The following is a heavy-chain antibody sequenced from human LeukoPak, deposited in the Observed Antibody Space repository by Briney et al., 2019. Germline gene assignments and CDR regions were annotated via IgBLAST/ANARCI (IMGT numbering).Heavy chain of an antibody. V-gene: IGHV4-39*07. CDR2: INHGGST. CDR1: GGSISSGSYY. Sequence: SETLSLTCTVSGGSISSGSYYWGWIRQPPGKGLEWIGIINHGGSTYYNWSLKSRVTISVDTSKNQFSLKLSSVTAADTAVYYCARARGCASCQNWFDPWGQGTLVTVSS. D-gene: IGHD2-2*01. J-gene: IGHJ5*02. CDR3: ARARGCASCQNWFDP.